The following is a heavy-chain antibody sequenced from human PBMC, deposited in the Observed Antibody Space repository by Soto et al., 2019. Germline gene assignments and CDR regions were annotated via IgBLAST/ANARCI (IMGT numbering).Heavy chain of an antibody. J-gene: IGHJ5*02. CDR1: GGTFSSYA. Sequence: SVKLSCKASGGTFSSYAITWVRQAPKQGLEWMGGIIPTFGTANYAQKFQGRVTITADESTSTAYMELSSLRSEDTAVYYCASQYCSSTRCLHLNWFDPWGQGTLVTVSS. D-gene: IGHD2-2*01. CDR3: ASQYCSSTRCLHLNWFDP. CDR2: IIPTFGTA. V-gene: IGHV1-69*13.